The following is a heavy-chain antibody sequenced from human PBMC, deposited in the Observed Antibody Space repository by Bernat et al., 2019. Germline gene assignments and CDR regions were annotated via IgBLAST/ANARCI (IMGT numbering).Heavy chain of an antibody. CDR2: ISSSSSYT. V-gene: IGHV3-11*05. CDR3: ARDMVTAAAGTLAFYYYGMDV. J-gene: IGHJ6*02. Sequence: QVQLVESGGGLVKPGGSLRLSCAASGFTFSDYYMSWIRQAPGKGLEWVSYISSSSSYTNYADSVKGRFTISRDNAKNSLYLQMNSLRAEDTAVYYCARDMVTAAAGTLAFYYYGMDVWGQGTTVTVSS. D-gene: IGHD6-13*01. CDR1: GFTFSDYY.